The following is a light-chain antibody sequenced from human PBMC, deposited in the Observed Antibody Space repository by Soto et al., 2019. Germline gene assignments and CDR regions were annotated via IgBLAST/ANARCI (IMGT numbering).Light chain of an antibody. CDR2: AAS. CDR3: QQSYSTPIT. Sequence: DIQMTQSPSSLFASVGDRVTITCRASQSISSYLNWYQQKPGKAPKLLIYAASSLQSGVPSRFSGSGSGTDFTLTISSLQPEDFATYYCQQSYSTPITCGQGTRWRL. CDR1: QSISSY. J-gene: IGKJ5*01. V-gene: IGKV1-39*01.